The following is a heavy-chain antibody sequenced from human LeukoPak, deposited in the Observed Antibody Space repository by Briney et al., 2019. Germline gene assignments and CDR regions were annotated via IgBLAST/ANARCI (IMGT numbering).Heavy chain of an antibody. CDR3: ARLGHLSGYFQH. J-gene: IGHJ1*01. CDR2: VYYSVST. Sequence: PSETLSLTCTVSGGSISSYYWSWIRQPPGQGLEWIGYVYYSVSTNYNPSLKSRVTISADTSKNQFSLKLTSVTAADTAVYYCARLGHLSGYFQHWGQGTLVTVSS. CDR1: GGSISSYY. V-gene: IGHV4-59*01.